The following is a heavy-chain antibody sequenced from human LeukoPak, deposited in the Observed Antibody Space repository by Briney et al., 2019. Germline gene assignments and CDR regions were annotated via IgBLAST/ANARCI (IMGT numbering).Heavy chain of an antibody. CDR1: GGSLSSYY. V-gene: IGHV4-59*01. CDR2: IYYIGNT. Sequence: SETLSLTCTVSGGSLSSYYWRWIRQPPGKGLEWIAYIYYIGNTNYNPSLKSRVTVSVDTSKNQFSLKLSSMTAADTAVYYCARVGSSGYYSSGGFDIWGQGTMVTVSS. D-gene: IGHD3-22*01. CDR3: ARVGSSGYYSSGGFDI. J-gene: IGHJ3*02.